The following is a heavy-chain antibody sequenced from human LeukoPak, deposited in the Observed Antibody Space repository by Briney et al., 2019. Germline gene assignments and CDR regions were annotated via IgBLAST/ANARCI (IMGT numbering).Heavy chain of an antibody. CDR1: GDSVSSSSAA. D-gene: IGHD2-15*01. Sequence: SQTLSLTCAISGDSVSSSSAAWNWIRQSPSRGLEWLGRTYYNSKWYNDYAESVKSRITITPDTSKNQFSLQLNSVTPEDTAVYYCAREGRRISGGTLSLDYWGQGTLVTVSS. V-gene: IGHV6-1*01. J-gene: IGHJ4*02. CDR2: TYYNSKWYN. CDR3: AREGRRISGGTLSLDY.